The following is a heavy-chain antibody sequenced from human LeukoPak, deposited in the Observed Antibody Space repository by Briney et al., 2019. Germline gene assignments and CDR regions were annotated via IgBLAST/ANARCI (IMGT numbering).Heavy chain of an antibody. V-gene: IGHV4-39*01. D-gene: IGHD3-22*01. CDR3: VGYYYDSSGYYRDY. J-gene: IGHJ4*02. Sequence: SETLSLTCTVSGGSISSSSYYWGRIRQPPGKGLEWIGRIYYSGSTYYNPSLKSRVTISVDTSKNQFSLKLSSVTAANTAVYYCVGYYYDSSGYYRDYWGQGTLVTVSS. CDR2: IYYSGST. CDR1: GGSISSSSYY.